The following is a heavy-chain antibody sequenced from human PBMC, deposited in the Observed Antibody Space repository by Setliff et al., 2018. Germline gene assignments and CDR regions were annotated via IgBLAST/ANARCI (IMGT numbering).Heavy chain of an antibody. J-gene: IGHJ2*01. Sequence: PSETLSLTCAVSGFSISSGYYWGWIRQPPGKGLEWIGYIYYSGSTYYNPSLKSRVTISLDTSKNQFSLELSSVTAADTAVYYCARSRTIAVKGGVFAVWGRGTLVTVSS. D-gene: IGHD6-19*01. V-gene: IGHV4-31*11. CDR3: ARSRTIAVKGGVFAV. CDR1: GFSISSGYY. CDR2: IYYSGST.